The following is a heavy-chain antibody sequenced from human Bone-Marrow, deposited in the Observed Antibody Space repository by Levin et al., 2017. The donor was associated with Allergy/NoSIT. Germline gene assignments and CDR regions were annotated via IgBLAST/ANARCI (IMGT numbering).Heavy chain of an antibody. CDR1: GFTFSSYA. CDR2: ISYDGSNK. CDR3: ARDHLVLAAAGTGYFDY. Sequence: GGSLRLSCAASGFTFSSYAMHWVRQAPGKGLEWVAVISYDGSNKYYADSVKGRFTISRDNSKNTLYLQMNSLRAEDTAVYYCARDHLVLAAAGTGYFDYWGQGTLVTVSS. V-gene: IGHV3-30-3*01. J-gene: IGHJ4*02. D-gene: IGHD6-13*01.